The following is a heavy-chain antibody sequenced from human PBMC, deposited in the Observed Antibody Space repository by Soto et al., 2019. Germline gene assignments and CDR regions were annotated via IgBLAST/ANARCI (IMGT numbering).Heavy chain of an antibody. CDR3: ARAFFSRDSIAFDI. CDR1: GGSVSSGSYY. J-gene: IGHJ3*02. D-gene: IGHD3-3*01. CDR2: IYYSGST. Sequence: SETLCLTCTVSGGSVSSGSYYWSWIRQPPGKGLEWIGYIYYSGSTNYNPSLKSRVTISVDTSKNQFSLKLSSVTAADTAVYYCARAFFSRDSIAFDIWGQGTMVTVSS. V-gene: IGHV4-61*01.